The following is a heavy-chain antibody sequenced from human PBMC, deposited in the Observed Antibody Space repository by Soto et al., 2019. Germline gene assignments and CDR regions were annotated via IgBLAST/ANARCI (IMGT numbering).Heavy chain of an antibody. J-gene: IGHJ6*02. V-gene: IGHV1-8*01. CDR1: GYTFTRYD. CDR3: ARGPNRNELYYYYYYGMDV. D-gene: IGHD1-20*01. CDR2: MNPNSGNT. Sequence: GASVKVSCKASGYTFTRYDINWVRQATGQGLEWMGWMNPNSGNTGYAQKFQGRVTMTRNTSISPAYMELSRLRTDETAVYYCARGPNRNELYYYYYYGMDVWGQGTTVTVSS.